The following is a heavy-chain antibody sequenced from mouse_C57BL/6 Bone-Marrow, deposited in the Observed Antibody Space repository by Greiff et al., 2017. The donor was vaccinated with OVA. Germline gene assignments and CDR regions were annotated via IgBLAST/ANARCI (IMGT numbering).Heavy chain of an antibody. CDR1: GFSLTSYG. D-gene: IGHD2-5*01. CDR3: ARRGNSNYVWFAY. V-gene: IGHV2-2*01. Sequence: VQLQQSGPGLVQPSQSLSLTCTASGFSLTSYGVHWVRQSPGKGLEWLGVIWSGGSTDYYAAFISRLSISKDNYKRQVFFRMNSLEADDTAIYYCARRGNSNYVWFAYWGQGTLVTVSA. J-gene: IGHJ3*01. CDR2: IWSGGST.